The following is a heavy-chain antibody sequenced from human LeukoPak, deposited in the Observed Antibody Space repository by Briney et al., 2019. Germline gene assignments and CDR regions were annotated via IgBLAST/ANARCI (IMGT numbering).Heavy chain of an antibody. CDR3: AREGAQEQTNTNWFDP. CDR2: YHSGST. D-gene: IGHD1/OR15-1a*01. J-gene: IGHJ5*02. Sequence: YHSGSTNYNQSLKSRVTISVDKSKNQFSLKLSSVTAADTAVYYCAREGAQEQTNTNWFDPWGQGTLVTVSS. V-gene: IGHV4-4*02.